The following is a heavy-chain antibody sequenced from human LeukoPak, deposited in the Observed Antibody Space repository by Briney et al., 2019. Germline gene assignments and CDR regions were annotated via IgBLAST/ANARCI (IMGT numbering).Heavy chain of an antibody. CDR3: ARYYYSSDFFDY. V-gene: IGHV3-53*01. CDR1: GFTFSNSA. CDR2: IYSGGST. J-gene: IGHJ4*02. Sequence: GGSLRLSCVASGFTFSNSAMSWVRQAPGKGLEWVSVIYSGGSTYYANSVKGRFTISRDNSKNTLYLQMNSLRAEDTAVYYCARYYYSSDFFDYWGQGTLVTVSS. D-gene: IGHD3-22*01.